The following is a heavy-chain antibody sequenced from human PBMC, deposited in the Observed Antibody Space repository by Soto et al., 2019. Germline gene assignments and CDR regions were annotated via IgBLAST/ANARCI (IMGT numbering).Heavy chain of an antibody. CDR2: ISAYNGNT. CDR1: GYTFTSYG. V-gene: IGHV1-18*04. Sequence: GASVKVSCKASGYTFTSYGIGWVRQAPGQGLEWMGWISAYNGNTNYAQKLQGRVTMTTDTSTSTAFMELRSLRSDDTAVYYCARSSGDYYDSSPASGMDVWGQGTTVTVSS. D-gene: IGHD3-22*01. J-gene: IGHJ6*02. CDR3: ARSSGDYYDSSPASGMDV.